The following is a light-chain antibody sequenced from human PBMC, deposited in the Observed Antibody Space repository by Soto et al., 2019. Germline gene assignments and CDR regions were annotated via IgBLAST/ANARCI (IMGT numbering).Light chain of an antibody. CDR3: HQYNSYSKYT. V-gene: IGKV1-5*01. CDR2: DAS. CDR1: QSISSW. J-gene: IGKJ2*01. Sequence: DIPMTQSPSTLSASVGDRVTITCRASQSISSWLAWYQQKPGTAPKLLIYDASSLESGVPSRFSGSGSGTEFTLTISSLQPDDFATHYCHQYNSYSKYTFGQGTKLEIK.